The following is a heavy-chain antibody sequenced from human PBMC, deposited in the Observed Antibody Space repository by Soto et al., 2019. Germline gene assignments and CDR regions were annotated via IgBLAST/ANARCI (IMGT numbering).Heavy chain of an antibody. Sequence: ASVKVSCKASGGTFSSYAISWVRQAPGQGLEWMGGIIPIFGTASYAQKFQGRVTITADESTSTAYMELSSLRSEDTAVYYCAREYGSGSLNYYYYGMDVWGQGTTVTVSS. V-gene: IGHV1-69*13. CDR1: GGTFSSYA. CDR3: AREYGSGSLNYYYYGMDV. D-gene: IGHD3-10*01. J-gene: IGHJ6*02. CDR2: IIPIFGTA.